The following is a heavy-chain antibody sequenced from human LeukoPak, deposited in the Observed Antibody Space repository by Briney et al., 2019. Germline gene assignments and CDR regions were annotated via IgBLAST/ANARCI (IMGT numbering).Heavy chain of an antibody. CDR2: LYHSGST. CDR1: GGSISSSSYY. V-gene: IGHV4-39*01. CDR3: AIPYYYGSGSWLY. Sequence: PSETLSLTCTVSGGSISSSSYYWGWIRQPPGKGLEWIGSLYHSGSTFYNPSLKSRVTISVDTSKNQFSLQLNSVTAADTAVYYCAIPYYYGSGSWLYWGQGTLVTVSS. J-gene: IGHJ4*02. D-gene: IGHD3-10*01.